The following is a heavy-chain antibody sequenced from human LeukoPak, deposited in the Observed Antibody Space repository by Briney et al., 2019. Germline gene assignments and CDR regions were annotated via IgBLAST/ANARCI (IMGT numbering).Heavy chain of an antibody. J-gene: IGHJ5*02. CDR3: AKLTRGYCSSTACPNWFDP. CDR1: GFTFSSYA. D-gene: IGHD2-2*01. Sequence: GGSLRLSCAASGFTFSSYAMSWVRHAPGEGLEWVSAIRVSGGTTYYADSVKGRFTISRDNSKNTLYLQMNSLRGEDTAVYYCAKLTRGYCSSTACPNWFDPWGQGTLVTVS. CDR2: IRVSGGTT. V-gene: IGHV3-23*01.